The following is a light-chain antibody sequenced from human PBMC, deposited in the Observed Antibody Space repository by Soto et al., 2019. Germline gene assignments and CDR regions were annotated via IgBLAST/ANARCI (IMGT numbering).Light chain of an antibody. CDR2: AAS. CDR3: QQTDRIPLT. Sequence: TQTPLSLSVAPGQPSSITCRASQSVSSYLNWYQQKAGKAPKLLIYAASTLQSGVPSRFSGSGSGTDFTLVISSLQPEDFATYFCQQTDRIPLTFGGGTKVDIK. CDR1: QSVSSY. V-gene: IGKV1-39*01. J-gene: IGKJ4*01.